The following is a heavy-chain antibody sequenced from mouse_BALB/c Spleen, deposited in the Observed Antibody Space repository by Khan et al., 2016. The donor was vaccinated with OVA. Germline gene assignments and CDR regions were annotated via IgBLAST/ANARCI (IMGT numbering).Heavy chain of an antibody. CDR2: INYSGNT. CDR1: GYSITSYYA. V-gene: IGHV3-2*02. Sequence: EVQLQESGPGLVKPSQSLSLTCTVTGYSITSYYAWYLIRQPPGNQLWLMGYINYSGNTRYNPSLKSRTSITRDTSKNQFFLQLNSVTTEDAATYYCTRKDYDDYDPFAYWGQGTLVTVSA. D-gene: IGHD2-4*01. CDR3: TRKDYDDYDPFAY. J-gene: IGHJ3*01.